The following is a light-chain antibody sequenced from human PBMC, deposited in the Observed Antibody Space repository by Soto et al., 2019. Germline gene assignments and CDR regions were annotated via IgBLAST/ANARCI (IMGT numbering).Light chain of an antibody. J-gene: IGKJ2*01. CDR1: QSVSIGF. CDR2: ATS. Sequence: EIVLTQSPGTLSLSPGERATLSCRASQSVSIGFLGWYQQKPGQAPRLIIYATSSRAHGITDRFSGSGSGTGFTLTISRLEPEDYAMYYCHQYCSSPPTFGQGTKLDMK. V-gene: IGKV3-20*01. CDR3: HQYCSSPPT.